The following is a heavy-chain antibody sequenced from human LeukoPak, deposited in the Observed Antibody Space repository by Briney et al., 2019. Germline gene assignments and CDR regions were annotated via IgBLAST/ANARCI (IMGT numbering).Heavy chain of an antibody. CDR3: ARVTTGTVDY. CDR2: IYYSGGT. V-gene: IGHV4-59*01. J-gene: IGHJ4*02. D-gene: IGHD1-1*01. CDR1: GGSISSYY. Sequence: SETLSLTCTVSGGSISSYYWGWIRQPPERGLEWIGYIYYSGGTNYNPSLKSRVTISVGTSKNQFSLKLSSVTAADTAVYYCARVTTGTVDYWGQGTLVTVSS.